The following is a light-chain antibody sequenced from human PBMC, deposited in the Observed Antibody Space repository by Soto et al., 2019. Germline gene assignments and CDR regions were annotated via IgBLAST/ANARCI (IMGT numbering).Light chain of an antibody. J-gene: IGKJ2*01. V-gene: IGKV3-15*01. Sequence: EIVMTQSPASLSVSPGDGATLSCRASQSVASNVAWYQQKPGQGPRLLIHGDSTRAAGVPARFSGSGSGTDFTLTISSLQSEDFAVYYCQQYHNWPPQYTFGQGTKLQIK. CDR2: GDS. CDR3: QQYHNWPPQYT. CDR1: QSVASN.